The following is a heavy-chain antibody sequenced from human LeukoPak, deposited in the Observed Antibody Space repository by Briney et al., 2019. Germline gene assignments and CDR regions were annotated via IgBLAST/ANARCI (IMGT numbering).Heavy chain of an antibody. D-gene: IGHD3-3*01. V-gene: IGHV3-21*01. CDR3: ARDPAGGHYDFWSGFYRFES. CDR1: GFTFSTSN. CDR2: ISSSGTYI. J-gene: IGHJ4*02. Sequence: GGSLRLSCAASGFTFSTSNMNWVRQTPGKGLEWVSSISSSGTYIYYVDSVKGRFTISRDNAKNFLYLQMNSLRAEDTAVYYCARDPAGGHYDFWSGFYRFESWGQGTLVTVSS.